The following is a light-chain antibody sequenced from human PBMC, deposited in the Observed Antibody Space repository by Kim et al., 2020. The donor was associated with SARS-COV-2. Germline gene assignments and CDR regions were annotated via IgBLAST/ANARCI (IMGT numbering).Light chain of an antibody. CDR1: QIVNSYY. V-gene: IGKV3-20*01. CDR3: QHFGSSPI. CDR2: GAS. J-gene: IGKJ2*01. Sequence: EIVLTQSPGTLSLSPGEGATLSCRASQIVNSYYVAWYQQKPGQAPRLLIYGASTRATGMPDRFSGSGSGTDFTLTISRLEAEDSALYYCQHFGSSPIFGRGPKLE.